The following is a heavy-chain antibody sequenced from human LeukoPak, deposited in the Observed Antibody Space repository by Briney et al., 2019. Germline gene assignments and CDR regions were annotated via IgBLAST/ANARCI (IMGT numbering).Heavy chain of an antibody. V-gene: IGHV3-30*04. CDR2: ISYDGSNK. CDR1: GFTFSSYA. Sequence: GGSLRLSCAASGFTFSSYAMHWVRQAPGKGLEWVAVISYDGSNKYYADSVKGRFTISRDNSKNTLYLQMNSLRAEDTAVYYCARRVVPAARDWYFDLWGRGTLVTVSS. CDR3: ARRVVPAARDWYFDL. J-gene: IGHJ2*01. D-gene: IGHD2-2*01.